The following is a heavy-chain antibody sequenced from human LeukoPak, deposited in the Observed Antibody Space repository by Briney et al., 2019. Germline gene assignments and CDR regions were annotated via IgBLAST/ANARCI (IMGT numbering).Heavy chain of an antibody. Sequence: PGGSLRLSCAASGFTFSDYTMYWVRQAPGKGLEWVSSISSRSSYIYYTDSLKGRFTISRDNAKNSLYLQMDSLRVDDTAVYYCARETTVTNANWFDPWGQGILVTVSS. V-gene: IGHV3-21*04. CDR2: ISSRSSYI. J-gene: IGHJ5*02. D-gene: IGHD4-17*01. CDR1: GFTFSDYT. CDR3: ARETTVTNANWFDP.